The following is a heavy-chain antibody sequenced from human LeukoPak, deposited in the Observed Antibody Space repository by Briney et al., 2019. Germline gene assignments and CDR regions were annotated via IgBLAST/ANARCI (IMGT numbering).Heavy chain of an antibody. D-gene: IGHD6-13*01. CDR3: ASASSHRIAAGGDY. J-gene: IGHJ4*02. Sequence: PGGSLRLSCAASGFTFRDYGMHWVGQAPGKGMVWVSRINSDGSSRNYADSVKGRFTISRDNAKNTLYLQMNSLRVEDTAVYYCASASSHRIAAGGDYWGQGTLVTVSS. CDR2: INSDGSSR. V-gene: IGHV3-74*01. CDR1: GFTFRDYG.